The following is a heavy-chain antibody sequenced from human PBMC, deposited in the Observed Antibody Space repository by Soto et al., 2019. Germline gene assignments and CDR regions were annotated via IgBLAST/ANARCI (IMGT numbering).Heavy chain of an antibody. CDR2: VSYDGSNK. V-gene: IGHV3-30*18. Sequence: GGSLRLSCAASGFTFSIFGRLWVRQAPGKGLEWVALVSYDGSNKYYADSVKGRFTISRDNSKNTLDLQMNSLRAEDTAVYYCAKSTTRDVYSLFDYWGQGTMVTVYS. CDR3: AKSTTRDVYSLFDY. J-gene: IGHJ4*02. D-gene: IGHD4-4*01. CDR1: GFTFSIFG.